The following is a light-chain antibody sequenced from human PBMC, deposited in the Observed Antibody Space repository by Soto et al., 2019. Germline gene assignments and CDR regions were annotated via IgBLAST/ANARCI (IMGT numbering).Light chain of an antibody. CDR3: QQYYSYPFT. CDR2: AAS. V-gene: IGKV1-8*01. J-gene: IGKJ3*01. CDR1: QGMSSY. Sequence: AIRMTQSPSSFSASTGDRVTITCRASQGMSSYLAWYQQKPGKAPKLLIYAASTLQSGVPSRFSGSGSGTDFTLTISCLQSEDFATYYCQQYYSYPFTFGHGTKVDIK.